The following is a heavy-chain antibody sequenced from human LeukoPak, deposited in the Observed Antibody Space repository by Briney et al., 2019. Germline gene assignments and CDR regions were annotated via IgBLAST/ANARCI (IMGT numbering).Heavy chain of an antibody. V-gene: IGHV1-2*02. CDR1: GYTFTGYY. CDR2: INPYSGAT. Sequence: ASVKVSCKASGYTFTGYYMHWVRQAPGQGLEWMGWINPYSGATNYAQKFQGRVTMTRDTSISTAYMDLSSLKSDDTAVYYCARDWPSEWQQPPDYDAVDIWGQGTMVTVSS. D-gene: IGHD6-13*01. J-gene: IGHJ3*02. CDR3: ARDWPSEWQQPPDYDAVDI.